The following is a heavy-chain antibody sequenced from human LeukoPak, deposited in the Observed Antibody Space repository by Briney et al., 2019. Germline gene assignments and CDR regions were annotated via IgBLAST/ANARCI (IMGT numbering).Heavy chain of an antibody. V-gene: IGHV5-51*01. CDR3: ATSSVRVTTSLDY. J-gene: IGHJ4*02. Sequence: GESLKISCKGSGYSFTSYWIGWVRQMPGKGLEWMGIIYPGDSDTRYSPSFQGQVTISVDKSISTAYLPWSSLKASDTAMYYCATSSVRVTTSLDYWGQGTLVTVSS. CDR2: IYPGDSDT. CDR1: GYSFTSYW. D-gene: IGHD4-11*01.